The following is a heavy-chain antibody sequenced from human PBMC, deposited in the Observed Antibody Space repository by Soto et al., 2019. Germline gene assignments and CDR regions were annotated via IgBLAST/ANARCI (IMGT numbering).Heavy chain of an antibody. CDR1: GGSISSGDYY. CDR3: ARVSEQLRYYFDY. D-gene: IGHD6-6*01. Sequence: QVQLQESGQGLVKPSQTLSLTCTVSGGSISSGDYYWNWIRQAPGKGLEWIGYIYYSGSTYYNPSLKSRVTVSVDTSKNQFSLKLSSVTAADTAVYYCARVSEQLRYYFDYWGQGTLVTVSS. CDR2: IYYSGST. J-gene: IGHJ4*02. V-gene: IGHV4-30-4*01.